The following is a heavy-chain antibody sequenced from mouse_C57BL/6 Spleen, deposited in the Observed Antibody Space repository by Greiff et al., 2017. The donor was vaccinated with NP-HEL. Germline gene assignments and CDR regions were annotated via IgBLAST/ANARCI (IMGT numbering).Heavy chain of an antibody. V-gene: IGHV1-66*01. D-gene: IGHD2-14*01. Sequence: QVQLKESGPELVKPGASVKISCKASGYSFTSYYIHWVKQRPGQGLEWIGWIYPGSGNTKYNEKFKGKATLTADTSSSPAYMQLSSLTSEDSAVYYCARLAIFRRTTRGYFDYWGQGTTLTVSS. CDR2: IYPGSGNT. J-gene: IGHJ2*01. CDR3: ARLAIFRRTTRGYFDY. CDR1: GYSFTSYY.